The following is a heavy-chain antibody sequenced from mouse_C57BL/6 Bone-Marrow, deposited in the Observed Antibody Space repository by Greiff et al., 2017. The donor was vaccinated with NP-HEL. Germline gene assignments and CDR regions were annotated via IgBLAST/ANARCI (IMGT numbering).Heavy chain of an antibody. D-gene: IGHD2-4*01. CDR3: ARATYYDYDGARNF. CDR2: INPNNGGN. CDR1: GYTFTDYY. Sequence: VQLQQSGPELVKPGASVKLSCKASGYTFTDYYLNWVQQSHGKSLEWIGDINPNNGGNSYNQKFKGKATLSVDKSSSTADMELRSLTSDEAADDYCARATYYDYDGARNFWGQGTSVTVSS. V-gene: IGHV1-26*01. J-gene: IGHJ4*01.